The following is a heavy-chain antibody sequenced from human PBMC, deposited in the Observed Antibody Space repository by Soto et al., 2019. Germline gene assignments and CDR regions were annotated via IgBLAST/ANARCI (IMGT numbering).Heavy chain of an antibody. Sequence: GGSLRLSCAASGFTFSSYGMHWVRQAPGKGLEWVAVISYDGSNKYYADSVKGRFTISRDNSKNTLYLQMNSLRAEDTAVYYCAKDRIAAQVDYFDYWGHGTLVPVSS. CDR2: ISYDGSNK. CDR3: AKDRIAAQVDYFDY. CDR1: GFTFSSYG. V-gene: IGHV3-30*18. D-gene: IGHD6-6*01. J-gene: IGHJ4*01.